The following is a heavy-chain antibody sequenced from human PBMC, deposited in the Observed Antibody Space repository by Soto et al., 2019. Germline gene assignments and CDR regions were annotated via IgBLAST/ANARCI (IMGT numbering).Heavy chain of an antibody. Sequence: GGSLRLSCAASGFTFSSYGMHWVRQAPGKGLEWVAVISYDGSNKYYVDSVKGRFTISRDNSKNTLYLQMNSLRAEDTAVYYCANLGSHCSGGSCYFGSPGGGEYYYYYGMDVWGQGTTVTVSS. CDR1: GFTFSSYG. J-gene: IGHJ6*02. CDR3: ANLGSHCSGGSCYFGSPGGGEYYYYYGMDV. CDR2: ISYDGSNK. V-gene: IGHV3-30*18. D-gene: IGHD2-15*01.